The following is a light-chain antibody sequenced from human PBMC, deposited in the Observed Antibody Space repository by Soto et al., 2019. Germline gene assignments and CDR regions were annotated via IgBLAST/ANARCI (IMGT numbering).Light chain of an antibody. V-gene: IGKV2-30*01. Sequence: DVVMTQSPLSLPVTPGQPASISCRSSQSLVYIDGDAYVNWFHQRPGQSTRRLIYKDSNRDSGVPDSFSGSGSGTDFQLQINRLEAEDVGIYYCMQATNLPPTFVRGTRVELK. J-gene: IGKJ1*01. CDR3: MQATNLPPT. CDR1: QSLVYIDGDAY. CDR2: KDS.